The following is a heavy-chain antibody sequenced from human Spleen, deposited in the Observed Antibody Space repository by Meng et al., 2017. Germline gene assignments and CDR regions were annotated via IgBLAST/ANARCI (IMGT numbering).Heavy chain of an antibody. J-gene: IGHJ4*02. CDR2: IKSKVDGGTT. D-gene: IGHD3-16*02. V-gene: IGHV3-15*01. Sequence: GESLKISCVASGGTFRNFWMTWVRQAPGKGLEWVGRIKSKVDGGTTDFAAPVKGRFTISRDDAKNTLYLQMNSLRAEDTAVYYCARDDYISGSYRYYGRVAYWGQGTLVTVSS. CDR3: ARDDYISGSYRYYGRVAY. CDR1: GGTFRNFW.